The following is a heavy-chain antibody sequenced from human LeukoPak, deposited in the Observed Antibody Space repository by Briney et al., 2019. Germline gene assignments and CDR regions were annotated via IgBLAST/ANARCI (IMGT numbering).Heavy chain of an antibody. CDR1: GFTLSSYS. V-gene: IGHV3-21*01. J-gene: IGHJ3*02. CDR2: ISSSSIYI. D-gene: IGHD1-26*01. CDR3: ARGRQNSGSYSDAFDI. Sequence: GSLRLSCAASGFTLSSYSMHWVRQAPGKGLEWVSSISSSSIYIYYADSLKGRFTISRDNAKNSLYLQMNSLRAEDTAVYYCARGRQNSGSYSDAFDIWGQGTMVTVSS.